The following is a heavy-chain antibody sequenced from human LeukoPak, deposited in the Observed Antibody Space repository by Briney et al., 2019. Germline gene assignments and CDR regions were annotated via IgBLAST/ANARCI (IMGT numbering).Heavy chain of an antibody. D-gene: IGHD5-18*01. J-gene: IGHJ6*03. CDR3: ARQASWIQLWPIYYYYYMDV. CDR1: GGSFSGYY. CDR2: INHSGST. V-gene: IGHV4-34*01. Sequence: SETLPLTCAVYGGSFSGYYWSWIRQPPGKGLEWIGEINHSGSTNYNPSLKSRVTISVDTSKNQFSLKLSSVTAADTAVYYCARQASWIQLWPIYYYYYMDVWGKGTTVTVSS.